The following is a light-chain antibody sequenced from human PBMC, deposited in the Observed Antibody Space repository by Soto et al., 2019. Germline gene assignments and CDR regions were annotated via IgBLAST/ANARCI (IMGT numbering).Light chain of an antibody. Sequence: EIVLTQSPATLSLSPGERATLSCRASQSVSSYLAWYQQKRGQAPRLLIYDASNRATGIPARFSGSGSGTDFTLTISSLEPEDFAVYYCQQRSNWSYTFGQGTKLEIK. J-gene: IGKJ2*01. CDR1: QSVSSY. V-gene: IGKV3-11*01. CDR3: QQRSNWSYT. CDR2: DAS.